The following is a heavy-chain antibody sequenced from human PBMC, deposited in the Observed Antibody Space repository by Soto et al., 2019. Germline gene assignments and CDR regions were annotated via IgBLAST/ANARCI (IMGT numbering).Heavy chain of an antibody. CDR1: GGTFSTYT. D-gene: IGHD5-12*01. CDR3: ARESTSTGYTYSSYSYGMDV. Sequence: EASVKVSCKASGGTFSTYTISWVRQAPGQGLEWMGGIIPIFGTTYYAQKFQGRVTIAADESTSTAYMELSSLRSEDTAVYYCARESTSTGYTYSSYSYGMDVWGQGTTVTVSS. CDR2: IIPIFGTT. V-gene: IGHV1-69*13. J-gene: IGHJ6*02.